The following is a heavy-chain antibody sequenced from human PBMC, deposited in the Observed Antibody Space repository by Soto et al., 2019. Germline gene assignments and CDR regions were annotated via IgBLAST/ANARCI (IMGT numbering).Heavy chain of an antibody. CDR1: GYTFTGYY. CDR3: AREGLYGAGTGSHYYGMDV. V-gene: IGHV1-2*02. J-gene: IGHJ6*02. CDR2: INPNSGGT. Sequence: QVQLVQSGAEVKKPGASVKVSCKASGYTFTGYYMHWVQQAPGQGLEWMGWINPNSGGTNYAQKFQGRVTMTRDTSISTAYMELSRLRSDDTAVYYCAREGLYGAGTGSHYYGMDVWGQGTAVTVSS. D-gene: IGHD3-10*01.